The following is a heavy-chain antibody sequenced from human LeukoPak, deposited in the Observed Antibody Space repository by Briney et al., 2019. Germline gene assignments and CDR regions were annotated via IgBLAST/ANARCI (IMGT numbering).Heavy chain of an antibody. CDR3: AVLSYDSSGYYYPFDC. V-gene: IGHV7-4-1*02. CDR2: INTNTGNP. Sequence: ASVKVSCKASGYTFTSYPMNWVRQAPGQGLEYMGWINTNTGNPTYAQGFTGRFVFSLDTSVSTAYLQISSLKAEDTAVYYCAVLSYDSSGYYYPFDCGGQGTLVTVSS. CDR1: GYTFTSYP. D-gene: IGHD3-22*01. J-gene: IGHJ4*02.